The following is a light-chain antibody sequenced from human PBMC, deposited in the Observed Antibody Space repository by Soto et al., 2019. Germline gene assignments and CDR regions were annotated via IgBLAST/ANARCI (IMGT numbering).Light chain of an antibody. J-gene: IGLJ2*01. Sequence: QSVLTQPASVSGSPGQSITISCTGTSSDVGGYNYVSWYLQHPGKAPKLMIYEVSNRPSGVSNRFSGSKSGNTASLTISGLQAEDEADYYCSSYSSSSTLEFGGGTKLTVL. V-gene: IGLV2-14*01. CDR1: SSDVGGYNY. CDR3: SSYSSSSTLE. CDR2: EVS.